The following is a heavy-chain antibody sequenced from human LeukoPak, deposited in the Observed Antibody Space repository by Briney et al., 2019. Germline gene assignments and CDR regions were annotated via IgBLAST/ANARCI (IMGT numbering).Heavy chain of an antibody. CDR2: INHSGST. CDR3: ARASRAARLHY. J-gene: IGHJ4*02. D-gene: IGHD6-6*01. Sequence: PSETLSLTCAVYGGSFSGYYWSWIRQPPGKGLEWIGEINHSGSTNYNPSLKSRVTISVDTSKNQLSLKLSSVTAADTAVYYCARASRAARLHYWGQGTLVTVSS. V-gene: IGHV4-34*01. CDR1: GGSFSGYY.